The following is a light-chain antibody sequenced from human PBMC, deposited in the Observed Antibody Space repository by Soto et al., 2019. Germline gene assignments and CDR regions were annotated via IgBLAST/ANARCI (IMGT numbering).Light chain of an antibody. V-gene: IGLV2-8*01. CDR2: EVS. J-gene: IGLJ1*01. CDR3: SSYAGINNFYV. Sequence: QSVLTQPPSASGSPGQSVTISCTGTSSDVGGYVYFSWYQQHPGKAPKLIIYEVSKRPSGVPDRFSGSKSGNTASLTVSGLQAEDEADYYCSSYAGINNFYVFGTGTKVTVL. CDR1: SSDVGGYVY.